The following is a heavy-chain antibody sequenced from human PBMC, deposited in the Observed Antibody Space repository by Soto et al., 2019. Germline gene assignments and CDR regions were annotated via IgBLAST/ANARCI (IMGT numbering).Heavy chain of an antibody. D-gene: IGHD2-2*01. V-gene: IGHV4-34*01. CDR2: INHSGST. CDR1: GGSFSGYY. CDR3: ARKRVGGDIVVVPAAMLDGNYYYYGMDV. J-gene: IGHJ6*02. Sequence: QVQLQQWGAGLLKPSETLSLTCAVYGGSFSGYYWSWIRQPPGKGLEWIGEINHSGSTNYNPSLKSRVTISVDTSKNQFSLKLSSVTAADTAVYYCARKRVGGDIVVVPAAMLDGNYYYYGMDVWGQGTTVTVSS.